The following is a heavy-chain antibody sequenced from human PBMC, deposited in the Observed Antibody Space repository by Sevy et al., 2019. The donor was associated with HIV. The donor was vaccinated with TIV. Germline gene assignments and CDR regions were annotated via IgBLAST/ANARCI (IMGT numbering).Heavy chain of an antibody. CDR3: ARGFMGADYYYGMDV. J-gene: IGHJ6*02. Sequence: GGSLRLSCAASRLTFSSSSVNWVHQAPGKGLEWVSYISSSSTTIYYADSVKGRFTISRDNAKNSLYLQMNSLRDEDTAVYYCARGFMGADYYYGMDVWGQGTTVTVSS. CDR1: RLTFSSSS. CDR2: ISSSSTTI. V-gene: IGHV3-48*02. D-gene: IGHD3-3*01.